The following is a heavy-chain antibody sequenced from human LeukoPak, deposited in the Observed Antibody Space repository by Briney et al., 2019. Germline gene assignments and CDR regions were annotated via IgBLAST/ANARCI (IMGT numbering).Heavy chain of an antibody. D-gene: IGHD6-6*01. J-gene: IGHJ4*02. CDR2: IKTTGLTT. CDR3: ARDRMSIAARYSDY. Sequence: GGSLRLSCAASGFDFSDYYMSWIRQAPGKGLEWISNIKTTGLTTYYADSVKGRFTISRDNAKNSLYLQMNSLRAEDTAVYYCARDRMSIAARYSDYWGQGTLVTVSS. CDR1: GFDFSDYY. V-gene: IGHV3-11*04.